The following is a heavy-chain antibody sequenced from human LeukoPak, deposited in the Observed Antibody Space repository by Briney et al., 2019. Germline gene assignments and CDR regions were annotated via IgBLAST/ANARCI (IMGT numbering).Heavy chain of an antibody. D-gene: IGHD6-6*01. CDR3: ARAFSTIAANFFDY. J-gene: IGHJ4*02. CDR2: ISAYNHDT. CDR1: GYIFATYG. V-gene: IGHV1-18*01. Sequence: GASVKVSCKASGYIFATYGINWVRQAPGQGLAWMGWISAYNHDTEYAQKFKGRVTLTTDTSTNTVYMEFRSLTSDDTAVYFCARAFSTIAANFFDYWGQGTLVTVSS.